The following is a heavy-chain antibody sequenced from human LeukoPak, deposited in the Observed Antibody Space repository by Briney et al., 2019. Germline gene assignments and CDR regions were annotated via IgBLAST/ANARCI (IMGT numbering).Heavy chain of an antibody. CDR3: ARDFMYNTLCTGC. CDR2: INIDGSST. Sequence: GGSLRLSCTASGFTFSTHWMHWVRQAPGKGLMWVSRINIDGSSTNYADSVKGRFTISRDNAKNTLYLQMNSLRAEDTAVYYCARDFMYNTLCTGCWGQGTLVTVSS. CDR1: GFTFSTHW. J-gene: IGHJ4*02. D-gene: IGHD1-14*01. V-gene: IGHV3-74*01.